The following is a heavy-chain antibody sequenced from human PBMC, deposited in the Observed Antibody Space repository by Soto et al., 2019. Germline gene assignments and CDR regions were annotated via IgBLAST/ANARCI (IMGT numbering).Heavy chain of an antibody. Sequence: EVQLVESGGGLVQPGRSLRLSCAASGFTFDDYAMHWVRQAPGKGLEWVSGISWEGDTIGYADSVKGRFTISRDNAKNSLYLQMNSLRPEDTALYYCANCVIVAAEIDYWGQGTPVTVSS. CDR1: GFTFDDYA. CDR3: ANCVIVAAEIDY. J-gene: IGHJ4*02. CDR2: ISWEGDTI. V-gene: IGHV3-9*01. D-gene: IGHD2-15*01.